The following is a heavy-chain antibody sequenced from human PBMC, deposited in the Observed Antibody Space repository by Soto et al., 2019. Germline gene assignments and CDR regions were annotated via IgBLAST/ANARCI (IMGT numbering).Heavy chain of an antibody. Sequence: QVQLVQSGAEVKKPGASVKVSCKASGYTFTRSGISWVRQAPGQGPEWMGWISSYNGDTNYAQTFQGRVTMTTDTAXXTAYMELRSLRSDATAVDYCASEGVAPYYYYGMDVWGQGTPVTVSS. V-gene: IGHV1-18*01. CDR2: ISSYNGDT. CDR1: GYTFTRSG. CDR3: ASEGVAPYYYYGMDV. J-gene: IGHJ6*02. D-gene: IGHD5-12*01.